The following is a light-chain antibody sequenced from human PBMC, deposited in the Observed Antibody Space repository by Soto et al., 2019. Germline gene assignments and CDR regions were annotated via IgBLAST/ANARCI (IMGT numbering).Light chain of an antibody. J-gene: IGLJ3*02. V-gene: IGLV1-40*01. CDR3: QSYDSSLSGSVV. Sequence: QSVLTQPPSVSGAPGQRVTISCTGSSSDIGAGSDVHWYQQLPGTAPKLLIFANTNRPSGVPDRFSGSKSGTSASLAITGLHAEDEADYYCQSYDSSLSGSVVFGGGTKVTVL. CDR2: ANT. CDR1: SSDIGAGSD.